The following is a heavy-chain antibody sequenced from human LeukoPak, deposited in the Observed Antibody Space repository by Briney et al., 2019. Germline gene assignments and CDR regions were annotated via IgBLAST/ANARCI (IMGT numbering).Heavy chain of an antibody. V-gene: IGHV3-21*01. CDR3: VRDFLGESGAGSP. CDR1: GFTLSTYT. Sequence: GGSLRLSCAASGFTLSTYTMNWVRQAPGKGLEWVSSISPTGISTWYADSLKGRFTISRDNARNSLYLEGNGLRAEDAGVFYCVRDFLGESGAGSPWGQGTLVTVSS. D-gene: IGHD3-10*01. J-gene: IGHJ5*02. CDR2: ISPTGIST.